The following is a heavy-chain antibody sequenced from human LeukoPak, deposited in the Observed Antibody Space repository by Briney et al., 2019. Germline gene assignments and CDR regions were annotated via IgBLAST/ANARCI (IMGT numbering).Heavy chain of an antibody. CDR3: AGPVARNY. CDR2: INHSGST. Sequence: SETLSLTCAVYGGSLSGYYWSWIRQPPGKGLEWIGEINHSGSTNYNPSLKSRVTISVDTSKNQFSLKLSSVTAADTAVYYCAGPVARNYWGQGTLVTVSS. CDR1: GGSLSGYY. D-gene: IGHD6-19*01. J-gene: IGHJ4*02. V-gene: IGHV4-34*01.